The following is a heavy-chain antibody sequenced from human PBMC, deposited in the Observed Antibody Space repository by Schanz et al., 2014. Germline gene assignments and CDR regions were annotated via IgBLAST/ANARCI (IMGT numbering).Heavy chain of an antibody. J-gene: IGHJ6*02. Sequence: QVVLMESGGGVVRPGRSVRLSCVASGFTFRSYAMHWVRQAPGKGLEWVAAISYDGSNQYYTDSVTGRFTISGDNSKNTLFLQMNSLRVEDTAIYYCAKIWKAHHLTGRPGWSDGMDVWGQGTTVIV. CDR3: AKIWKAHHLTGRPGWSDGMDV. CDR1: GFTFRSYA. V-gene: IGHV3-30*04. CDR2: ISYDGSNQ. D-gene: IGHD3-3*01.